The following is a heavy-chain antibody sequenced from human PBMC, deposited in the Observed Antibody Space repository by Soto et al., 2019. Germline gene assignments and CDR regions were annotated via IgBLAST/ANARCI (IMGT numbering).Heavy chain of an antibody. J-gene: IGHJ4*02. Sequence: GGSLRLSCAASGFTFSNYAMSWVRQAPGKGLEWVSAISGSGDTTYYADSVKGRFSISRDNSESTLSLQMSSLRAEDTAVYYCAKEKYTNVYLWKFFDYWGQGTLVTVSS. CDR2: ISGSGDTT. CDR1: GFTFSNYA. V-gene: IGHV3-23*01. D-gene: IGHD3-16*01. CDR3: AKEKYTNVYLWKFFDY.